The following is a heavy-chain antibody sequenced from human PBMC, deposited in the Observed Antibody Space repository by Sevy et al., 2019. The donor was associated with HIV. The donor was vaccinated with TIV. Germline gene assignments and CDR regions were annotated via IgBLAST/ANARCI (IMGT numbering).Heavy chain of an antibody. CDR1: GFTFSSNW. CDR3: ARYCTRTSCTYANGGLDY. V-gene: IGHV3-7*01. CDR2: IKKDGSEK. Sequence: GGSLRLSCAASGFTFSSNWMSWVRQAPGKGLEWVANIKKDGSEKYFLDSVKGRFTISRDNARNSLYLQMNSLRAEDTAVYYCARYCTRTSCTYANGGLDYWGQGTLVTVSS. D-gene: IGHD2-2*01. J-gene: IGHJ4*02.